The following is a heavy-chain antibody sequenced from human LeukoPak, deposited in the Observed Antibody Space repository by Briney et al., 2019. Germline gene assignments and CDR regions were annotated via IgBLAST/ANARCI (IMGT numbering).Heavy chain of an antibody. CDR2: IYTSGST. J-gene: IGHJ2*01. Sequence: SETLSLTCTVSGGSISSYCWSWSRQPAGKGLEWIGRIYTSGSTNYNPSLKSRVTISVDKSKNQFSLKLSSVTAADTAVYYCARLRLGRTNGVCYPYWYFDLWGRGTLVTVSS. CDR3: ARLRLGRTNGVCYPYWYFDL. V-gene: IGHV4-4*07. D-gene: IGHD2-8*01. CDR1: GGSISSYC.